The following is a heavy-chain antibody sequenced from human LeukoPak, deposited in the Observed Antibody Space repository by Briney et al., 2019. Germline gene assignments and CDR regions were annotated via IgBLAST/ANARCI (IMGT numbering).Heavy chain of an antibody. V-gene: IGHV3-48*03. D-gene: IGHD6-19*01. CDR3: ATAEAVASR. CDR2: ISSSGSTI. Sequence: GGSLRLSCAASGFTFSSYEMNWVRQAPGKGLEWVSYISSSGSTIYYADSVKGRFTISRDNAKNSLYLQMNSLRAEDTAVYYCATAEAVASRRGQGTLVTVSS. CDR1: GFTFSSYE. J-gene: IGHJ4*02.